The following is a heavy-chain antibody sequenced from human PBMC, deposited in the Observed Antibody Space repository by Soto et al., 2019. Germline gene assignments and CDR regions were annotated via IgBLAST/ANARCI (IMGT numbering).Heavy chain of an antibody. D-gene: IGHD2-2*02. Sequence: QVQLQQWGAGLLKPSETLSLTCAVYGGSFSGYYWSWIRQPPGKGLEWIGEINHSGSTNYNPSLKSRVTISVDTSKNQFSLKLSSVTAADTAVYYCARARPGGYCSSSSSYRSIAAYDYWGQGTLVTVS. V-gene: IGHV4-34*01. CDR2: INHSGST. J-gene: IGHJ4*02. CDR3: ARARPGGYCSSSSSYRSIAAYDY. CDR1: GGSFSGYY.